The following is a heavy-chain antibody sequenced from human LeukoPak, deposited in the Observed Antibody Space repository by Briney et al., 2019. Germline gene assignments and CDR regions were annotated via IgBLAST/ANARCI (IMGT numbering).Heavy chain of an antibody. CDR1: GGSFSGYY. Sequence: PSETLSLTCTVSGGSFSGYYCSWIRQPPGKGLEWVGEIERGGSTNYHPSLKSRVTISVDTSKNQFSLKLSSVTAADTAVYYCARHFPGAAEFDYWGQGTLVTVSS. V-gene: IGHV4-34*01. J-gene: IGHJ4*02. CDR3: ARHFPGAAEFDY. CDR2: IERGGST. D-gene: IGHD2-8*02.